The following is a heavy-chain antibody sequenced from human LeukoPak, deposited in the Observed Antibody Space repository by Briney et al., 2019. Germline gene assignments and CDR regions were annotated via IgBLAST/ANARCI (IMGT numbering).Heavy chain of an antibody. V-gene: IGHV1-18*01. D-gene: IGHD3-10*01. CDR1: VYTYTSYR. Sequence: ASVTDSFKASVYTYTSYRISWVRPAPGQGLEWMGWISAYNGNTNYAQKLQGRVTMTTDTSTSTATMELRSLRSDDTAVYYCARDSRGSWRNYYYGIDVWGQGTTVTVSS. CDR3: ARDSRGSWRNYYYGIDV. J-gene: IGHJ6*02. CDR2: ISAYNGNT.